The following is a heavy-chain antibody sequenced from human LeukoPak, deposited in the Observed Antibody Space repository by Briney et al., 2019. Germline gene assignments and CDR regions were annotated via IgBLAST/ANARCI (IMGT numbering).Heavy chain of an antibody. Sequence: ASVKVSCKVSGYSIIELSTHWVRQAPGKGLEWMGGVNLEHGNPVYAQKFQGRITMTEDTTTDTAYMELHSLTSEDTAVYYCAKGVAVAGAPPGGDYWGQGTLLTVSS. D-gene: IGHD6-19*01. J-gene: IGHJ4*02. CDR3: AKGVAVAGAPPGGDY. V-gene: IGHV1-24*01. CDR2: VNLEHGNP. CDR1: GYSIIELS.